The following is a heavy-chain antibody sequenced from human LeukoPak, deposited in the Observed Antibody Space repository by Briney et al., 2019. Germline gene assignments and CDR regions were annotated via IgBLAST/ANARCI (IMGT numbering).Heavy chain of an antibody. D-gene: IGHD2-2*03. V-gene: IGHV4-39*01. Sequence: SETLSLTCTVSGGSISSYSWGWIRQPPGKGLEWIGNIYYTGTTYSNPSLKSRVTISVDTSKNQFSLKLTSVTAADTAVYYCARLDPRGPDDYWGQGTLVTVSS. J-gene: IGHJ4*02. CDR2: IYYTGTT. CDR1: GGSISSYS. CDR3: ARLDPRGPDDY.